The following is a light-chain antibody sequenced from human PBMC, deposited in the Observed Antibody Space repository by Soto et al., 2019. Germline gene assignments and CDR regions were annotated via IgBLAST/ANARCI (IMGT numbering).Light chain of an antibody. CDR1: QSVNTN. Sequence: EIVRMQSPANRSVSPGEGATLSCRASQSVNTNLAWYQQKPGQAPRFLIYGASTRATGIPDRFSGSGSGTEFTLTISSLQSEDFAVYYCQQYESWPLTFGGGTKVDI. CDR3: QQYESWPLT. J-gene: IGKJ4*01. V-gene: IGKV3-15*01. CDR2: GAS.